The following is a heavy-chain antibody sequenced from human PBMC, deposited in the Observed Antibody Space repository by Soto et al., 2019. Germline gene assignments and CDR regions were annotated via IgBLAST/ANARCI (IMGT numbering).Heavy chain of an antibody. D-gene: IGHD6-19*01. V-gene: IGHV4-34*01. CDR1: GGSFSGYY. J-gene: IGHJ4*02. Sequence: SETLSLTCAVYGGSFSGYYWSWIRQPPGKGLEWIGEINHSGSTNYNPSLKSRVTISVDTSKNQFSLKLSSVTAADTAVYYCPGVCAYSGLRYSSGWYVDHWGQGSLFTVSP. CDR3: PGVCAYSGLRYSSGWYVDH. CDR2: INHSGST.